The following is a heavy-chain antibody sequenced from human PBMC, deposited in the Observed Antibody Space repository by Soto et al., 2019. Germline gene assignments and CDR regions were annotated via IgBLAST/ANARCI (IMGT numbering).Heavy chain of an antibody. J-gene: IGHJ6*03. D-gene: IGHD3-3*01. CDR1: GYTFTGYY. CDR2: INPNSGGT. CDR3: ARGTPRGTIFGYMDV. V-gene: IGHV1-2*04. Sequence: ASVKVSCKASGYTFTGYYMHWVRQAPGQGLEWMGWINPNSGGTNYAQKFQGWVTMTRDTSISTAYMELSRLRSDDTAVYYCARGTPRGTIFGYMDVWGKGTTVTVS.